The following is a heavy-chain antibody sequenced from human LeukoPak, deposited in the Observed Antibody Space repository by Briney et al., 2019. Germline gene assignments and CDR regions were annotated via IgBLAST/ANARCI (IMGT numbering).Heavy chain of an antibody. CDR3: ARRGYCSSTSCYEGRAFDI. CDR1: GYSFTSYW. D-gene: IGHD2-2*01. V-gene: IGHV5-51*01. J-gene: IGHJ3*02. Sequence: GESPKISCKGSGYSFTSYWIGWGRQMPGKGLEWMGVFYPGDSDTRYSPFLQGQVTISADKSISTAYLQWSSLKASDTVMYYCARRGYCSSTSCYEGRAFDIWGQGTMVTVS. CDR2: FYPGDSDT.